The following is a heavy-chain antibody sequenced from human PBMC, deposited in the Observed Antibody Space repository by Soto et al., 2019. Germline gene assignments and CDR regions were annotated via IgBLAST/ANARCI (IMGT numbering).Heavy chain of an antibody. CDR3: ERRWKRRYSIYDSQYYFDY. CDR1: GFTFSSYS. D-gene: IGHD5-12*01. J-gene: IGHJ4*02. V-gene: IGHV3-21*01. CDR2: ISSSSSYI. Sequence: RRLSCAASGFTFSSYSMNWVRQAPGKGLEWVSSISSSSSYIYYADSVKGRFTISRDNAKNALYLQMNRLRAEDTAVYYCERRWKRRYSIYDSQYYFDYWGQGTLVTVPS.